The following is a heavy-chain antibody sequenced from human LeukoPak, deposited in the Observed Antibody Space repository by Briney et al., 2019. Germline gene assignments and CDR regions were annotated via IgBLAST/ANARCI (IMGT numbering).Heavy chain of an antibody. Sequence: GASVKVSCKASGYTFTSYDINWVRQATGQGLEWMGWMNPDSGNTGYAQKFQGRVTMTRNTSISTAYMELSSLRSEDTAVYYCARGRVFCSSTSCYFDYWGQGTLVTVSS. CDR1: GYTFTSYD. V-gene: IGHV1-8*01. CDR3: ARGRVFCSSTSCYFDY. J-gene: IGHJ4*02. D-gene: IGHD2-2*01. CDR2: MNPDSGNT.